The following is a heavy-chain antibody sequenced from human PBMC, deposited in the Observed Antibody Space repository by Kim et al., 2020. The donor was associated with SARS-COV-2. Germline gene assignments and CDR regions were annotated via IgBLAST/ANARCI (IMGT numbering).Heavy chain of an antibody. V-gene: IGHV3-21*01. CDR3: AREPITMVRGNWFDP. J-gene: IGHJ5*02. Sequence: GTGRSTISRNNAKNSLYLQMTSLRAEDTAVYYCAREPITMVRGNWFDPWGQGTLVTVSS. D-gene: IGHD3-10*01.